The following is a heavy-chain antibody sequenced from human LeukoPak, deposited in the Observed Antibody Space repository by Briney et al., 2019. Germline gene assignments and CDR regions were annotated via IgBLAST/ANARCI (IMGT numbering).Heavy chain of an antibody. Sequence: GASVKVPCKASGYTFTSYAMNWVRQAPGQGLEWMGWINTNTGNPTYAQGFTGRFVFSLDTSVSTAYLQISSLKAEDTAVYYCARDSSYYYDSSGYYPVLSDYWGQGTLVTVSS. D-gene: IGHD3-22*01. CDR2: INTNTGNP. J-gene: IGHJ4*02. V-gene: IGHV7-4-1*02. CDR1: GYTFTSYA. CDR3: ARDSSYYYDSSGYYPVLSDY.